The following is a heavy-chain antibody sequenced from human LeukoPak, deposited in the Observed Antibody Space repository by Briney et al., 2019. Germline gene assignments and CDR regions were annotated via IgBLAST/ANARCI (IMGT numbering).Heavy chain of an antibody. CDR3: ARDGLLGYFDY. J-gene: IGHJ4*02. CDR1: GFTFSSYA. D-gene: IGHD7-27*01. Sequence: GRSLRLSCAASGFTFSSYAMHWVRQAPGKGLEWVAVISYDGSNKYCADSVKGRFTISRDKSKNTLYLQMNSLRAEDTAVYYCARDGLLGYFDYWGQGTLVTVSS. V-gene: IGHV3-30-3*01. CDR2: ISYDGSNK.